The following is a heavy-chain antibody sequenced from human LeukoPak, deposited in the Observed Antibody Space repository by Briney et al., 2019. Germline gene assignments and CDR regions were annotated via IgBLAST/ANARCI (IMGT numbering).Heavy chain of an antibody. D-gene: IGHD1-1*01. CDR3: ARGTAVPGFDY. CDR2: ISAYNGNT. Sequence: GASVKVSCKASGYTFTSYGISWVRQAPGQGLEWMGWISAYNGNTNYEQKLQGRVSMTTDTSTSTAYMELRGLTSDDTAVYYCARGTAVPGFDYLGQGTLLTVSS. V-gene: IGHV1-18*01. J-gene: IGHJ4*02. CDR1: GYTFTSYG.